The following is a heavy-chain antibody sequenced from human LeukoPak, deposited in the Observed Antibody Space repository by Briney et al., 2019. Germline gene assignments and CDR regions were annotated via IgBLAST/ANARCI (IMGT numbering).Heavy chain of an antibody. J-gene: IGHJ6*02. CDR2: FDPEDGET. CDR3: ATSGKVVVVPAASYYYGMDV. Sequence: GASVKVSCKVSGYTLTELSMHWVRQAPGKGLEWMGGFDPEDGETIYAQKFQGRVTMTEDTSTDTAYMELSSLRSEDTAVYYCATSGKVVVVPAASYYYGMDVWGQGTTVTVSS. CDR1: GYTLTELS. D-gene: IGHD2-2*01. V-gene: IGHV1-24*01.